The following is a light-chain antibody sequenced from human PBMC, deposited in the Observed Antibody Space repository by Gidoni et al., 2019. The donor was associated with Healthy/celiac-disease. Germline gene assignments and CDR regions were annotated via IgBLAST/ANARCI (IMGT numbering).Light chain of an antibody. CDR1: QSISSY. Sequence: DIQMTQPPSSLSASVGDRVTITCRASQSISSYLNWYQQKPGKAPKLLIYAASSLQSGVPSRFSGSGSGTDFTLTISSLQPEDFATYYCQQSYSTPFXFXPGTKVDIK. CDR2: AAS. CDR3: QQSYSTPFX. J-gene: IGKJ3*01. V-gene: IGKV1-39*01.